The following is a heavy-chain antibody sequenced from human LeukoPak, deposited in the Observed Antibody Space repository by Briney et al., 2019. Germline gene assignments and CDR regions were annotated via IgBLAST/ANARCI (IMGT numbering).Heavy chain of an antibody. CDR2: ISGSGGST. D-gene: IGHD3-10*01. J-gene: IGHJ4*02. CDR3: AKEAYSYGSGSYYHPLDY. V-gene: IGHV3-23*01. CDR1: GFTFSSYA. Sequence: PGGSLRLSCAASGFTFSSYAMSWVREAPGEGLEWVSAISGSGGSTYYADSVKGRFTISRDNSKNTLYLQMNSLRAEDTAVYYCAKEAYSYGSGSYYHPLDYWGQGTLVTVSS.